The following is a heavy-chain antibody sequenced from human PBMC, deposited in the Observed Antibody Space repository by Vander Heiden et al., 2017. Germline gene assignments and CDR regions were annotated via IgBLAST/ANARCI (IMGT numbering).Heavy chain of an antibody. CDR3: AHRYKERGTYNWFDP. CDR1: GFSLSTSGVG. Sequence: QITLKESGPTLVKPTQTLTLTCTFSGFSLSTSGVGVAWIRQPPGKALEWLAIIYWDGDEYYSPSLKTRLTITKDTSKNQVVLTMTNMDPVDTATYFCAHRYKERGTYNWFDPWGQGTLVTVSS. D-gene: IGHD7-27*01. J-gene: IGHJ5*02. CDR2: IYWDGDE. V-gene: IGHV2-5*02.